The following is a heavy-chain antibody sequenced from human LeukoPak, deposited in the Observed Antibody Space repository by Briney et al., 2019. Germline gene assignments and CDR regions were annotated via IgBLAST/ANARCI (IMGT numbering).Heavy chain of an antibody. J-gene: IGHJ6*03. CDR1: SGSISSYY. D-gene: IGHD5-24*01. Sequence: SETLSLTCSVSSGSISSYYWSWIRRPAGKGLEWIGHIDMSWSTNYNPSLKSRVTMSVDTSKNQFSLNLSSVTAADTAIYYCARELMARVSTSPLRRRSYSYMDVWGKGTTVTVSS. CDR3: ARELMARVSTSPLRRRSYSYMDV. CDR2: IDMSWST. V-gene: IGHV4-4*07.